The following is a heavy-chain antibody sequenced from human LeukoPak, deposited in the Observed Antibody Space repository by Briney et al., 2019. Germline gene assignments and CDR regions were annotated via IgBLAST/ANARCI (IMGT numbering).Heavy chain of an antibody. CDR2: IKSKTDSGTT. V-gene: IGHV3-15*01. CDR3: TTDLLLWFGELLASPDY. CDR1: GFTFSNAW. D-gene: IGHD3-10*01. J-gene: IGHJ4*02. Sequence: PGGSLRLSCAASGFTFSNAWMSWVRQAPGKGLEWVGRIKSKTDSGTTDYAAPVKGRFTTSSDNSKKTLYLQMNSLKTEDTVVYYCTTDLLLWFGELLASPDYWGQGTLVTVSS.